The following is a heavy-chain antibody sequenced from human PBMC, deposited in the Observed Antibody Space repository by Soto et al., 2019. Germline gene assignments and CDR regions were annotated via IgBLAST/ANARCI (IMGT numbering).Heavy chain of an antibody. V-gene: IGHV5-10-1*01. CDR3: ARHPITIFGVVLPDY. CDR2: IDPSDSYT. D-gene: IGHD3-3*01. Sequence: LKISCKGSGYSFTSYWISWVRQMPGKGLEWMGRIDPSDSYTNYSPSFQGHVTISADKSISTAYLQWSSLKASDTAMYYCARHPITIFGVVLPDYWGQGTLVTVSS. J-gene: IGHJ4*02. CDR1: GYSFTSYW.